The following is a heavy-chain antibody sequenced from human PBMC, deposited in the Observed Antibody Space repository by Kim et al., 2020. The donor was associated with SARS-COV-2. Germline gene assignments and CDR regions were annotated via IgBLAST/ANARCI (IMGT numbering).Heavy chain of an antibody. Sequence: PVKVSCKASGGTFSSYAISWVRQAPGQGLEWMGGIIPIFGTANYAQKFQGRVTITADESTSTAYMELSSLRSEDTAVYYCAGGIGGELFDYWGQGTLVTVSS. CDR1: GGTFSSYA. CDR2: IIPIFGTA. J-gene: IGHJ4*02. V-gene: IGHV1-69*13. D-gene: IGHD3-16*01. CDR3: AGGIGGELFDY.